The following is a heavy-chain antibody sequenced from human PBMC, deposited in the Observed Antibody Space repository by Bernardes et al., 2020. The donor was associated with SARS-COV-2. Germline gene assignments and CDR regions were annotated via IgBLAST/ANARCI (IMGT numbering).Heavy chain of an antibody. CDR3: GRRNYHDDSTYRSAIDH. D-gene: IGHD3-22*01. V-gene: IGHV3-30-3*01. J-gene: IGHJ4*02. CDR2: ISYNGDRT. Sequence: GGSLRLSCAASGFTFGSFAMHWVRQAPGKGLEWVAVISYNGDRTYYADSASGRFIVSRDNSKSTVYLQMNSLRPDDTAVYYCGRRNYHDDSTYRSAIDHWGQGSLVIVSS. CDR1: GFTFGSFA.